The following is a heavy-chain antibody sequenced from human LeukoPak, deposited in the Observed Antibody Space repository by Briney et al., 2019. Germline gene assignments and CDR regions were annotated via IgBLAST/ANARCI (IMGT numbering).Heavy chain of an antibody. CDR3: AAFWSGYSRVYYFDY. J-gene: IGHJ4*02. D-gene: IGHD3-3*01. CDR1: RGSICSGGYY. CDR2: VYYSGST. Sequence: SETLSLTCTVSRGSICSGGYYWSWIRQHPGKGLEWIGYVYYSGSTYYKPSLKSRVTISVDTSKNQFSLKLSSVTAADTAVYYCAAFWSGYSRVYYFDYWGQGTLVTVSS. V-gene: IGHV4-31*03.